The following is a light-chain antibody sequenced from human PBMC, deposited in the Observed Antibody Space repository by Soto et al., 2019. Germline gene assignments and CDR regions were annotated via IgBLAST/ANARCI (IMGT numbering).Light chain of an antibody. Sequence: EIVLTQSPGTLSLSPGERATLSCRASQSVSSYLAWYQQKPGQAPRLLSYEASNRATGIPARFSGSGSETDFTLTISSLEPEDFAVYYCQQRSNWPLTFGGGTKVDIK. CDR1: QSVSSY. CDR2: EAS. J-gene: IGKJ4*01. V-gene: IGKV3-11*01. CDR3: QQRSNWPLT.